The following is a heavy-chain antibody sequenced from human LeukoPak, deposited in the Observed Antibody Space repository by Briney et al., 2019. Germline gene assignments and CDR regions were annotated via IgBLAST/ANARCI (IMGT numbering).Heavy chain of an antibody. Sequence: GGSLRLSCVASGFTFSTYSMNWVCQAPGKGLEWVSSISSGSSYIYYADSVKGRFTISRDNAQNSLSLQMNSLRAEDTAVYYCARSWAYCSSASCYNYWGQGTLVTVSS. CDR2: ISSGSSYI. V-gene: IGHV3-21*01. J-gene: IGHJ4*02. CDR3: ARSWAYCSSASCYNY. CDR1: GFTFSTYS. D-gene: IGHD2-2*02.